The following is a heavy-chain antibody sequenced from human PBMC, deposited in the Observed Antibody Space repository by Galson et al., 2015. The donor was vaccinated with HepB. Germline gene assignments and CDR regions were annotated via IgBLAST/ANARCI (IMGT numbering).Heavy chain of an antibody. Sequence: SLRLSCAASGFTFSSYGMHWVRQAPGKGLEWVAVISYDGSNKYYADSVKGRFTISRDNSKNTLYLQMNSLRAEDTAVYYCAKETYYDFWSGYYWDYWGRGTLVTVSS. CDR1: GFTFSSYG. D-gene: IGHD3-3*01. CDR3: AKETYYDFWSGYYWDY. J-gene: IGHJ4*02. V-gene: IGHV3-30*18. CDR2: ISYDGSNK.